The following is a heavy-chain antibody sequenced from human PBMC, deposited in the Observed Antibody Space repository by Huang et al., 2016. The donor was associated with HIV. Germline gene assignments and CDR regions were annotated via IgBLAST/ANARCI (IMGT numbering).Heavy chain of an antibody. D-gene: IGHD3-22*01. CDR2: IHYSGST. Sequence: QVQLQESGPGLVKPSETLYLTCTVSGGSINSYYWSWIRQPPGRGLEWVGYIHYSGSTIYTPSLTRRVPISVDTSKNHFSLKLSSVTAADTAMYYCARNYYDNVDWYFDLWGRGTLVTVSS. CDR3: ARNYYDNVDWYFDL. V-gene: IGHV4-59*01. J-gene: IGHJ2*01. CDR1: GGSINSYY.